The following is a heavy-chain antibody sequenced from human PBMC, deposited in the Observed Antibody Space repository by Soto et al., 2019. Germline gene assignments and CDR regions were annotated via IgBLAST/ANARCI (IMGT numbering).Heavy chain of an antibody. J-gene: IGHJ6*02. CDR1: GFTFSSYA. Sequence: GGSLRLSCAASGFTFSSYAMHWVRQAPGKGLEWVAVISYDGSNKCYADSVKGRFTISRDNSKNTLYLQMNSLRAEDTAVYYCVRDSLGYDILTGYYLYYYGMDVWGQGTTVTVSS. V-gene: IGHV3-30-3*01. CDR3: VRDSLGYDILTGYYLYYYGMDV. D-gene: IGHD3-9*01. CDR2: ISYDGSNK.